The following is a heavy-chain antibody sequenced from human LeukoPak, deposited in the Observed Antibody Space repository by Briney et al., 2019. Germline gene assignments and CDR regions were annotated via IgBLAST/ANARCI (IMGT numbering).Heavy chain of an antibody. CDR1: GGTFSSYA. V-gene: IGHV1-69*04. CDR3: ARDWLRSGYYFSFDY. D-gene: IGHD3-22*01. Sequence: SVKVSCKASGGTFSSYAISWVRQALGQGLEWMGRIIPILGIANYAQKFQGRVTITADKSTGTAYMELSSLRSEDTAVYYCARDWLRSGYYFSFDYWGQGTLVTVSS. J-gene: IGHJ4*02. CDR2: IIPILGIA.